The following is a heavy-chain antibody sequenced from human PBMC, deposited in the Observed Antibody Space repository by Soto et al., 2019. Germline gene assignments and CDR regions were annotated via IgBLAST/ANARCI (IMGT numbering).Heavy chain of an antibody. D-gene: IGHD2-15*01. CDR2: IIPIFGTA. V-gene: IGHV1-69*13. CDR3: ARTSLVVKESAGYYYYGMDV. J-gene: IGHJ6*02. CDR1: GGTFSSYA. Sequence: GASVKVSCKASGGTFSSYAISWVRQAPGQGLEWMGGIIPIFGTANYAQKFQGRVTITADESTSTAYMELSSLRSEDTAVYYCARTSLVVKESAGYYYYGMDVWGQGTTVTVSS.